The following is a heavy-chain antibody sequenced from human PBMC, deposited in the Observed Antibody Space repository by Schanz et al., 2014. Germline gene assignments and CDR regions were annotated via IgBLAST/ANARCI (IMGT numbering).Heavy chain of an antibody. D-gene: IGHD1-1*01. CDR2: VSSDGNND. Sequence: VQLLESGGGLVQPGGSLRLSCAASGFTFSTHAMHWVRQAPGKGLEWVALVSSDGNNDYYTDSVKGRFTISRDNAKNSLYLLMNSLRAEDTAVYFCAKIERNEDWGQGTLVTVSS. J-gene: IGHJ4*02. CDR3: AKIERNED. V-gene: IGHV3-30*18. CDR1: GFTFSTHA.